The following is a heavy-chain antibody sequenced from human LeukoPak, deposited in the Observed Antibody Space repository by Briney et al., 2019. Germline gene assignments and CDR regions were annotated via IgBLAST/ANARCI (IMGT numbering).Heavy chain of an antibody. D-gene: IGHD6-6*01. CDR2: IYYSGNT. V-gene: IGHV4-31*03. CDR1: GGSISSGGYY. CDR3: ARDSHGYSSSSHLGY. J-gene: IGHJ4*02. Sequence: SQTLSLTCTVSGGSISSGGYYWSWIRQHPGKGLEWIEYIYYSGNTYYNPSLKSRVTISVDTSKNQFSLKLSSVTAADTAVYYYARDSHGYSSSSHLGYWGQGTLVTVSS.